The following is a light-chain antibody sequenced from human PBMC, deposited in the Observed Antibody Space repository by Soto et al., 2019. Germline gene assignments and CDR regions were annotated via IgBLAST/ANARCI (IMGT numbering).Light chain of an antibody. CDR2: DVS. Sequence: QSALTQPRSVSGSPGQSVTISCAGTSSDVGTYNYVSWYQQHPGKAPKLVISDVSRRPSGVPDRFSGSKSGNTAFLTISGLQAEDEADYYCCSYAGSYINYVFGTGTKVTVL. V-gene: IGLV2-11*01. CDR3: CSYAGSYINYV. J-gene: IGLJ1*01. CDR1: SSDVGTYNY.